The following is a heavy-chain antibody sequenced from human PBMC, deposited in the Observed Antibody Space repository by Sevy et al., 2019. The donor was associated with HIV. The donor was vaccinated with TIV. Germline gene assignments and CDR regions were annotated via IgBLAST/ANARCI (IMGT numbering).Heavy chain of an antibody. V-gene: IGHV4-34*01. CDR2: INHSGST. Sequence: SETLSLTCAVYGGSFSGYYWSWIRQPPGKGLEWIGEINHSGSTNYNPSLKSRVTISVDTSKNQFSLKLNSVTAADTAVYYCAREGEMATIMEGYYFDYWGQGTLVTVSS. CDR1: GGSFSGYY. J-gene: IGHJ4*02. D-gene: IGHD5-12*01. CDR3: AREGEMATIMEGYYFDY.